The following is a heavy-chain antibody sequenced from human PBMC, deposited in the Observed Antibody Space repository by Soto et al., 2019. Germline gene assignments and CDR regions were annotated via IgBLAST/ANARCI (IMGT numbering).Heavy chain of an antibody. Sequence: SETLSLTCAVYGGSFSGYYWTWIRQPPGTGLEWIGEINHSGSTNYNPSLKSRVTISVDTSKNQFSLKLTSVTAADTAVYYCARDKITGLFDYWGQGPLVX. J-gene: IGHJ4*02. CDR3: ARDKITGLFDY. CDR2: INHSGST. V-gene: IGHV4-34*01. CDR1: GGSFSGYY. D-gene: IGHD2-8*02.